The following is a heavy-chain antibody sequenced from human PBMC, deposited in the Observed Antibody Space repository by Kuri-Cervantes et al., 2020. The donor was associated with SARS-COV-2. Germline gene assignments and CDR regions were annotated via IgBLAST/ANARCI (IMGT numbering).Heavy chain of an antibody. CDR1: GFTFSSYA. D-gene: IGHD6-19*01. CDR3: AKDHGSDWTFPGS. Sequence: LSLTCAASGFTFSSYAMHWVRQAPGKGLEWVAVISYDGSNKYYADSVKGRFTISRDNYKSTVHLQVNSLRVEDTAVYYCAKDHGSDWTFPGSWGQGTQVTVSS. V-gene: IGHV3-30-3*01. CDR2: ISYDGSNK. J-gene: IGHJ5*02.